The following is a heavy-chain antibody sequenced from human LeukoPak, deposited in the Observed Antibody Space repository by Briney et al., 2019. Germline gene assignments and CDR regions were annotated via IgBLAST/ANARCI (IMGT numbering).Heavy chain of an antibody. CDR3: SAGTGRSDFDY. CDR2: IKSKADSGTR. D-gene: IGHD1-1*01. J-gene: IGHJ4*02. V-gene: IGHV3-15*01. CDR1: GFSFTDAW. Sequence: GGSLRLSCAASGFSFTDAWMNWVRQVPGKGLEWVGRIKSKADSGTRDFAAPVKGRSSISRDDSKKTFYLQMNGLKTEDTAVYYCSAGTGRSDFDYWGQGTLVTVSS.